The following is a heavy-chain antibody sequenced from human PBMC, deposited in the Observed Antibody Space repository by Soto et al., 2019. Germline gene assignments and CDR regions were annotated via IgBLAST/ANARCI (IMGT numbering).Heavy chain of an antibody. CDR1: GGSISSYY. J-gene: IGHJ6*03. CDR2: IYYSGST. CDR3: ARHNYYYYYYMDV. V-gene: IGHV4-59*08. Sequence: SETLSLTCTVSGGSISSYYWSWIRQPPGKGLEWIGYIYYSGSTNYNPSLKSRVTISVDTSKNQFSLKLSSVTAADTAVYYCARHNYYYYYYMDVWGKGTTVTVSS.